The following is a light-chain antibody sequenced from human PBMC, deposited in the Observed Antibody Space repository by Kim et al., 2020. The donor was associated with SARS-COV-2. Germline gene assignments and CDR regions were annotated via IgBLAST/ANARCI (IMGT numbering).Light chain of an antibody. CDR2: GAS. V-gene: IGKV3-15*01. J-gene: IGKJ1*01. Sequence: EIVMTQSPATVSVSPGKRVTLSCRASQSVSYKLAWYQQRRGQAPRLLIYGASTRATGVPARFTGSGSGTEFSLTITNLQSEDFAVYYFHRARTFGEGTKVDIK. CDR3: HRART. CDR1: QSVSYK.